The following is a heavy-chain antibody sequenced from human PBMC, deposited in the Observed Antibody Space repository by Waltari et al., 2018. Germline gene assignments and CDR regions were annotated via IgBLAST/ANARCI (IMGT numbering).Heavy chain of an antibody. CDR2: IYYRGST. J-gene: IGHJ6*02. V-gene: IGHV4-59*01. D-gene: IGHD5-18*01. Sequence: ESGPGLVKPSETLSLTCTVSGGSIRSYYWSWIRQPPGKGLEWIGYIYYRGSTNYNPSLKSRVTISVDTSKNQFSLKLSSVTAADTAVYYCARDSGVRGYSYGAFGYYGMDVWGQGTTVTVSS. CDR1: GGSIRSYY. CDR3: ARDSGVRGYSYGAFGYYGMDV.